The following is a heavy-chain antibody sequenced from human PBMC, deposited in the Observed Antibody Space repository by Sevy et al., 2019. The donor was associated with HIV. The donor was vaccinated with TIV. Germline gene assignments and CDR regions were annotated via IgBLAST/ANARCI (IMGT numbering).Heavy chain of an antibody. CDR2: ISWNSGNK. CDR1: GFTFDDYP. J-gene: IGHJ6*02. Sequence: GGSLRLSCAASGFTFDDYPMHWVRQAPGKGLEWVSGISWNSGNKAYADSVKGRFTISRDNAKNSLYLQMNSLRAEDTALYYCTKDIDYDSSSDRGGYGMDAWGQGTTVTVSS. D-gene: IGHD3-22*01. CDR3: TKDIDYDSSSDRGGYGMDA. V-gene: IGHV3-9*01.